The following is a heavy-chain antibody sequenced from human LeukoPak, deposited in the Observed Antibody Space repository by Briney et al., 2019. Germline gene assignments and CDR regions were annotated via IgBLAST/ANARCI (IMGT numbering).Heavy chain of an antibody. CDR3: ARGYDYGDYVGDFDY. D-gene: IGHD4-17*01. CDR1: GYTFTSYP. V-gene: IGHV1-18*01. J-gene: IGHJ4*02. CDR2: ITTYNGNT. Sequence: ASVKVSCKAPGYTFTSYPISWVRQAPGQGLEWRGRITTYNGNTNYAQKLQGRVTMTTDASTSTAYMDLRGLRSDDTAVYYCARGYDYGDYVGDFDYWGQGTLVTVSS.